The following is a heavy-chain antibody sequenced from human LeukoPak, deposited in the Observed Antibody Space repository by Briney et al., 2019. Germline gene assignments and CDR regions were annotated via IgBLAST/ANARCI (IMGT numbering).Heavy chain of an antibody. CDR2: IYYSGST. V-gene: IGHV4-59*01. CDR3: ARQYCSSTSCSFDY. J-gene: IGHJ4*02. D-gene: IGHD2-2*01. CDR1: GGSISSYY. Sequence: PSETLSLTCTVSGGSISSYYWSWIRQPPGKGLEGIGYIYYSGSTNYNPSLKSRVTISVDTSKTQFSLKLSSVTAADTAVYYCARQYCSSTSCSFDYWGQGTLVTVSS.